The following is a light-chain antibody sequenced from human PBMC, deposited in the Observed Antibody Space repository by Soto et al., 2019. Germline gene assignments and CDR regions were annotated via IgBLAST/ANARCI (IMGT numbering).Light chain of an antibody. V-gene: IGKV3-20*01. Sequence: VVTKSALTLTLSPGERATLSCRASQTVRNNYLAWYQQKPGQAPRLLIYDVSSRATGIPDRFSGGGSGTDFTLTISRLEPEDFAVYYCQQVSSYPLTFGGGTKVDIK. CDR2: DVS. J-gene: IGKJ4*01. CDR3: QQVSSYPLT. CDR1: QTVRNNY.